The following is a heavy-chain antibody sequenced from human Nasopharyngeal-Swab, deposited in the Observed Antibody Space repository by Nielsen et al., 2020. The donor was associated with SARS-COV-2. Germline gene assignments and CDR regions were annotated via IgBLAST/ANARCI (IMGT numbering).Heavy chain of an antibody. D-gene: IGHD5-18*01. CDR2: ISYDGSNK. V-gene: IGHV3-30*03. J-gene: IGHJ4*02. CDR3: AREAIQEFDY. CDR1: GFTFSSYG. Sequence: LSLTCAASGFTFSSYGMHWVRQAPGKGLEWVAVISYDGSNKYYADSVKGRFTISRDNSKNTLYLQMNSLRAEDTAVYYCAREAIQEFDYWGQGTLVTVSS.